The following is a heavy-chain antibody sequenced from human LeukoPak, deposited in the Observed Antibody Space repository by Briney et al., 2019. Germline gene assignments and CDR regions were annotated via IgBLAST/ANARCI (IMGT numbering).Heavy chain of an antibody. D-gene: IGHD6-13*01. CDR2: IYHSGST. CDR3: ARDPSSSSWYGWNAFDI. CDR1: GGSISSSNW. Sequence: PSGTLSLTCAVSGGSISSSNWWSWVRQPPGKGLEWIGEIYHSGSTNYNPSLKSRVTISVDKSKNQFSLKLSSVTAADTAVYYCARDPSSSSWYGWNAFDIWGQGTMVTVSS. V-gene: IGHV4-4*02. J-gene: IGHJ3*02.